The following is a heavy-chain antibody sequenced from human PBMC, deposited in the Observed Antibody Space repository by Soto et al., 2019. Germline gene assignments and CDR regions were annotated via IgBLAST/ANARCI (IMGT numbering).Heavy chain of an antibody. D-gene: IGHD4-4*01. CDR2: MSPASGQR. CDR3: ARVGYSAVWVLSY. J-gene: IGHJ4*02. Sequence: GASVKVSCKASGYNFTSYDIIWVRQATGQGLEWMGWMSPASGQRGIEEKSRGRVTMTRDISINTAYLEVSSLTSEDTAVFYCARVGYSAVWVLSYWGQGTLVTVSS. V-gene: IGHV1-8*01. CDR1: GYNFTSYD.